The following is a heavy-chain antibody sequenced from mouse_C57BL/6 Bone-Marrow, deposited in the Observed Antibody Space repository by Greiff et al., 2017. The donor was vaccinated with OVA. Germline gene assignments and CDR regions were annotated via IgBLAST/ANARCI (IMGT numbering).Heavy chain of an antibody. CDR1: GYTFTSYW. Sequence: QVQLQQPGAELVKPGASVKLSCKASGYTFTSYWMHWVKQRPGQGLEWIGMIHPNSGSTNYNEKFTSKATLTVDKSSSTAYMQLSSLTSEDSAVYYCAREATTVVDAWFAYWGQGTLVTVSA. CDR3: AREATTVVDAWFAY. J-gene: IGHJ3*01. D-gene: IGHD1-1*01. CDR2: IHPNSGST. V-gene: IGHV1-64*01.